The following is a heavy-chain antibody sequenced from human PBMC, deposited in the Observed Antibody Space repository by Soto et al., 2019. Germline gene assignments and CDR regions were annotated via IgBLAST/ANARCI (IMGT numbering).Heavy chain of an antibody. V-gene: IGHV4-39*01. Sequence: QLQESGPGLVKPSETLSLTCTVSGGSISNSDYFWAWMRQPPGKGLEWVGTISHTGSPRYNPSLKSRVTISVDTSKNQFSLRLPSVTAADTAVFYCASQLESTTYFDYWGRGTLVTVSS. CDR1: GGSISNSDYF. CDR2: ISHTGSP. J-gene: IGHJ4*02. CDR3: ASQLESTTYFDY. D-gene: IGHD1-1*01.